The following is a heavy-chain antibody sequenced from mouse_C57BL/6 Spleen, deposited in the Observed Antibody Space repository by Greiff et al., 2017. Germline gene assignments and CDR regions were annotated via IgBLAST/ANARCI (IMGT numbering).Heavy chain of an antibody. D-gene: IGHD4-1*01. V-gene: IGHV14-4*01. CDR1: GFNIKDDY. Sequence: EVQLQQSGAELVRPGASVKLSCTASGFNIKDDYLHWVKQRPEQGLEWIGWIDPENGDTEYASKFQGKATITADTSSNTAYLQLSSLTSEDAAVYYCTTVDLTHMDCWGQGTSVTVSS. CDR3: TTVDLTHMDC. J-gene: IGHJ4*01. CDR2: IDPENGDT.